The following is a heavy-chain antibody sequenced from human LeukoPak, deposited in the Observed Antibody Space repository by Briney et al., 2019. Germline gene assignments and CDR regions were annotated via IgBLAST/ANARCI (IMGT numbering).Heavy chain of an antibody. D-gene: IGHD2-2*01. CDR2: INHSGST. CDR1: GGSFSGYY. J-gene: IGHJ5*02. Sequence: PSETLSLTCAVYGGSFSGYYWSWILQPPGKGLEWIGEINHSGSTNYNPPLKSRVTRSLDTSKNQFSLKLGSMAAAGTAVYYCARGVPAAMVDWFDPWGQGTLVTVSS. CDR3: ARGVPAAMVDWFDP. V-gene: IGHV4-34*01.